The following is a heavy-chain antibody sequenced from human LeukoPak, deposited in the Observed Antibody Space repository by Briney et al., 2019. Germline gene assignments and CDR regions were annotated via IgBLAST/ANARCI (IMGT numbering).Heavy chain of an antibody. CDR1: GFTFRNYW. CDR2: IKQEGNVK. CDR3: ARLGGETTRFDL. J-gene: IGHJ5*02. Sequence: PGGSLRLSCAASGFTFRNYWMSWVRQAPGRGLDWVATIKQEGNVKYYVDPVKGRFTISRDNADNSLYLQMNSLRVEDTAVYYCARLGGETTRFDLWGQGALVTVSS. V-gene: IGHV3-7*01. D-gene: IGHD3-16*01.